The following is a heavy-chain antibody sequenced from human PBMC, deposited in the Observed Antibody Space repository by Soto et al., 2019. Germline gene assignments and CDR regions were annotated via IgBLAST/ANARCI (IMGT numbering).Heavy chain of an antibody. D-gene: IGHD7-27*01. CDR2: ISWNSGSI. Sequence: EVQLVESGGGLVQPGRSLRLSCAASGFTFDDYAMHWVRQAPGKGLEWVSGISWNSGSIGYADSVKGRFTISRDNAKNSLYLQMNSLRAEDTALYYCAIVAAHNWGFDYWGQGTLVTVSS. CDR1: GFTFDDYA. J-gene: IGHJ4*02. CDR3: AIVAAHNWGFDY. V-gene: IGHV3-9*01.